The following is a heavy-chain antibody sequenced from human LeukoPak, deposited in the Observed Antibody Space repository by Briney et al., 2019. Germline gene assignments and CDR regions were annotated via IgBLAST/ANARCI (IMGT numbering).Heavy chain of an antibody. D-gene: IGHD3-22*01. CDR2: IYYSGST. V-gene: IGHV4-59*08. CDR3: ARRYDSSGYYNQGVFDY. CDR1: GGSISSYY. J-gene: IGHJ4*02. Sequence: SETLSLTCTVSGGSISSYYWSWIRQPPGKGLEWIGYIYYSGSTNYSPSLKSRVTISVDTSKNQFSLKLSSVTAADTAVYYCARRYDSSGYYNQGVFDYWGQGTLVTVSS.